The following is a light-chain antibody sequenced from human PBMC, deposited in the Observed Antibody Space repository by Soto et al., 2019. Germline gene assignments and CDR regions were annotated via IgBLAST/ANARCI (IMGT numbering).Light chain of an antibody. CDR2: WAS. Sequence: DIVMTQSPDSLAVSLGESATINCRSSQSVLYSSNNKNYLAWYQQKPGQPPKLLIYWASTRETGVPDRFSGSGSATDFTLTISSLQAEDVAVYYCQQYYSTPLFTFGPGTKVDIK. CDR3: QQYYSTPLFT. CDR1: QSVLYSSNNKNY. J-gene: IGKJ3*01. V-gene: IGKV4-1*01.